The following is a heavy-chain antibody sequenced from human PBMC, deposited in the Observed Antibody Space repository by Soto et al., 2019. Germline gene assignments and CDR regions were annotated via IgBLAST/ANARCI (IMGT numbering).Heavy chain of an antibody. CDR2: INHSGST. Sequence: ASETLSLTCTVSGGSISSISYYWGWIRQPPGKGLEWIGEINHSGSTNYNPSLKGRVTISVDTSKNQFSLKLSSVTAADTAVYYCARGGRYCSSTSCYVYFDYWGQGTLVTVSS. CDR3: ARGGRYCSSTSCYVYFDY. J-gene: IGHJ4*02. CDR1: GGSISSISYY. V-gene: IGHV4-39*07. D-gene: IGHD2-2*01.